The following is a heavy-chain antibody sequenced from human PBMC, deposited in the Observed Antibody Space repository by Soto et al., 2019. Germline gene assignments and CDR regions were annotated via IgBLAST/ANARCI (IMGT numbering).Heavy chain of an antibody. J-gene: IGHJ5*02. D-gene: IGHD3-22*01. CDR3: ARDTGPSSGYYPSWFDP. Sequence: QVQLEQSGAEVKKSGSSVKVSCKASGGTFSSYAITWVREAPGEGLEWMGGIIPIFGTANYAQKFQARVTITADESTSTAYMELSSLRSEDTAVYYCARDTGPSSGYYPSWFDPWGQGTLVTVSS. CDR1: GGTFSSYA. CDR2: IIPIFGTA. V-gene: IGHV1-69*12.